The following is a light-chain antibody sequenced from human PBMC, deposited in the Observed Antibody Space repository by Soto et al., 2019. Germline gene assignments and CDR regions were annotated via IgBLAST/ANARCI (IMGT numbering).Light chain of an antibody. Sequence: QSALTQPASVSGSPGQSITISCTGTTSDVGGYKYVSWYQQHPGKAPKLIIYDVTNRPSGVSNRFSGSKSGNTASLTISGLQAEDEADYHCSSYTSSSTLPFVFGTGTKLTVL. CDR3: SSYTSSSTLPFV. J-gene: IGLJ1*01. CDR1: TSDVGGYKY. CDR2: DVT. V-gene: IGLV2-14*01.